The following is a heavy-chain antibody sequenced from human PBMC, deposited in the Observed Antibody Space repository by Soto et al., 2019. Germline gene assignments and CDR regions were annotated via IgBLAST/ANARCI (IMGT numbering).Heavy chain of an antibody. J-gene: IGHJ6*03. Sequence: GASVKVSCKASGYTFTSYAMHWVRQAPGQRLEWMGWINAGNGNTKYSQKFQGRVTITRDTSASTAYMELSSLRSEDTAVYYCARDKGKGGYCTNGVCYTRESPPSHMDVWGKGTTVTVSS. D-gene: IGHD2-8*01. V-gene: IGHV1-3*01. CDR2: INAGNGNT. CDR1: GYTFTSYA. CDR3: ARDKGKGGYCTNGVCYTRESPPSHMDV.